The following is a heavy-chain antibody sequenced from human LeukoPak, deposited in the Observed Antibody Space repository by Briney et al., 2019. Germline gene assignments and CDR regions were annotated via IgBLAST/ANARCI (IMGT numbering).Heavy chain of an antibody. V-gene: IGHV4-4*07. CDR2: IYTSGST. CDR3: ARDWLVVPAALPYNWFDP. D-gene: IGHD2-2*01. J-gene: IGHJ5*02. CDR1: GGSISSYY. Sequence: PSETLSLTCTVSGGSISSYYWSWIRQPAGKGLEWIGRIYTSGSTNYNPSLKSRVTMSADTSKNQFSLKLSSVTAADTAVYYCARDWLVVPAALPYNWFDPWGQGTLVTVSS.